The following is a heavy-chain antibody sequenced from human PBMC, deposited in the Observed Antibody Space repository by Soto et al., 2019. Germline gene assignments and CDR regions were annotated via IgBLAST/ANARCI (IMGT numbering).Heavy chain of an antibody. CDR3: AKGRDTVNFWGAFDL. D-gene: IGHD3-3*01. Sequence: EVQLLESGGGLVHPGGSLRLTCAASGFTFGSYAMSWVRQAPGKGLGGVSSLSGGSGTGRYGDAVTGRFTISRDNLQNTLYLQMNTLTIEVTAVYYCAKGRDTVNFWGAFDLWGQGTIVTVSS. CDR1: GFTFGSYA. CDR2: LSGGSGTG. J-gene: IGHJ3*01. V-gene: IGHV3-23*01.